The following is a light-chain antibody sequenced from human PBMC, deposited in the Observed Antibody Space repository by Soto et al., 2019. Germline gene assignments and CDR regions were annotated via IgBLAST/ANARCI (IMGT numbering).Light chain of an antibody. CDR2: EVS. CDR1: SSDVGGYNY. J-gene: IGLJ1*01. V-gene: IGLV2-8*01. CDR3: SSYAGSLYV. Sequence: QSALTQPPSASGSPGQSVTISCTGTSSDVGGYNYVSWYQQHPGKAPKLMIYEVSKRPSGVPDRXSXXXXGXXXXLTVSGLQAEDEADYYCSSYAGSLYVFGTGTKLTVL.